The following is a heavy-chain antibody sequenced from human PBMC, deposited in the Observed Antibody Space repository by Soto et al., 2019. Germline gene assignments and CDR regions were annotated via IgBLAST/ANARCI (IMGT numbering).Heavy chain of an antibody. D-gene: IGHD6-13*01. J-gene: IGHJ6*02. Sequence: PSETLSLTCAVSGGSISSGGYSWSWIRQPPGKGLEWIGYIYHSGSTYYNPSLKSRVTISVDRSKNQFSLKLSSVTAADTAVYYCARVGRQLVRSFYFYGMDVWGQGTTVTVSS. CDR1: GGSISSGGYS. CDR3: ARVGRQLVRSFYFYGMDV. V-gene: IGHV4-30-2*01. CDR2: IYHSGST.